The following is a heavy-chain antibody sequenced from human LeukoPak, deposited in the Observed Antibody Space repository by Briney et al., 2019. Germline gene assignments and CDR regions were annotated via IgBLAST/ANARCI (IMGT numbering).Heavy chain of an antibody. D-gene: IGHD3-10*01. CDR2: INWNGGST. V-gene: IGHV3-20*01. CDR3: ARDIMVREENWFDP. J-gene: IGHJ5*02. Sequence: GGSLRLSCAASGFTFDDYGVSWVRQAPGKGLEWVSGINWNGGSTGYADSVKGRFTISRDNAKNSLYLQMNSLRAEDTALYHCARDIMVREENWFDPWGQGTLVTVSS. CDR1: GFTFDDYG.